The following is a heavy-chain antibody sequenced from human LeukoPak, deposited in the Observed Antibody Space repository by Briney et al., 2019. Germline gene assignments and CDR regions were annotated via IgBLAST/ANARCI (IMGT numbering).Heavy chain of an antibody. D-gene: IGHD4-11*01. CDR1: GYTFTSYG. CDR3: ARGLFSNYVAGY. CDR2: ISAYNGKT. J-gene: IGHJ4*02. Sequence: ASVKVSCKASGYTFTSYGISWVRQAPGQGLEWMGWISAYNGKTNYAQKLQGSVTMTTDTSTSTAYRELSSLRSDDTAVYYCARGLFSNYVAGYWGQGPLVTVSS. V-gene: IGHV1-18*01.